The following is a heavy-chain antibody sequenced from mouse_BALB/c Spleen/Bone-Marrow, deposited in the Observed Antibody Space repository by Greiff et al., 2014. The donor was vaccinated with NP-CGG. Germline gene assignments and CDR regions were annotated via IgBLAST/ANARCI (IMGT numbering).Heavy chain of an antibody. Sequence: VQLKESGPGLVKPSQSLSITCYVTGYSITSGYFWDWNRQFPGNKMEWMGYISYDGSNNYNPSLKNRISITRDTSKNQLFLKLNSVTTEDTATYYCASYFYYAMDYWGQGTSVTVSS. D-gene: IGHD1-1*01. CDR2: ISYDGSN. CDR3: ASYFYYAMDY. V-gene: IGHV3-6*02. J-gene: IGHJ4*01. CDR1: GYSITSGYF.